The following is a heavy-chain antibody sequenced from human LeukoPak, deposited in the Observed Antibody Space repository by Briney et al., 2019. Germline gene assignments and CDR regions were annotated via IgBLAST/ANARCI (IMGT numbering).Heavy chain of an antibody. Sequence: AGGSLRLSCAASGFTFSSYGMHWVRQAPGKGLEWVSVIYSGGSTYYADSVKGRFTISRDNSKNTLYLQMNSLRAEDTAVYYCATLRDGYNYAFDIWGQGTMVTVSS. V-gene: IGHV3-53*01. CDR2: IYSGGST. J-gene: IGHJ3*02. D-gene: IGHD5-24*01. CDR1: GFTFSSYG. CDR3: ATLRDGYNYAFDI.